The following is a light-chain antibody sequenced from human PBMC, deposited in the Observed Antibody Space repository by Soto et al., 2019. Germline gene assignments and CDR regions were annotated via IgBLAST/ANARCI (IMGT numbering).Light chain of an antibody. CDR1: QGISNY. Sequence: DIQMTQSPSSLSASVGDRVTITCRASQGISNYLDWYQQKPGKVPKLLIYAASPLQSGVPSRFSRSGSGTDFTLNISSLQREDVATYYGQKYNRAPFTFGPGTKVDIK. CDR2: AAS. CDR3: QKYNRAPFT. J-gene: IGKJ3*01. V-gene: IGKV1-27*01.